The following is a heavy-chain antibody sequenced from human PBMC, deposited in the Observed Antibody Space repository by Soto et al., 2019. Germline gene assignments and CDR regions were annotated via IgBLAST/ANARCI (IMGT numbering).Heavy chain of an antibody. D-gene: IGHD5-18*01. Sequence: GGSLRLSCAASGFTFDDYNMHWVRQAPGKGLEWVSLISWDGGSTYYADSVKGRFTISRDNSKNSLYLQMNSLRTEYTALYYCAIEGTAMDYYHYGMDVRGQGTMVTVSS. CDR2: ISWDGGST. V-gene: IGHV3-43*01. CDR1: GFTFDDYN. CDR3: AIEGTAMDYYHYGMDV. J-gene: IGHJ6*02.